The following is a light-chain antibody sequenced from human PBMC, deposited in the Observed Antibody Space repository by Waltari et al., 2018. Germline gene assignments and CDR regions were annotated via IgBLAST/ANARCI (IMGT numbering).Light chain of an antibody. CDR3: QQRSNGNT. J-gene: IGKJ2*01. CDR2: DAS. V-gene: IGKV3-11*01. CDR1: QSISNY. Sequence: EIVVTQSPATLSVSPGDTATLSCRASQSISNYLAWYQQKPGQAPRLLIYDASNRATGIPARFRGSGSGTDFTLTISYLESEDSAIYYCQQRSNGNTFGQGTK.